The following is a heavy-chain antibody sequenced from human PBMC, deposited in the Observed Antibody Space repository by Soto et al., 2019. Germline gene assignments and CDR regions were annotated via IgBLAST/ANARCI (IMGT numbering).Heavy chain of an antibody. D-gene: IGHD1-26*01. CDR3: AKDYFETKGPYFFDY. CDR2: IRNSGGFT. J-gene: IGHJ4*02. CDR1: GFTFNNYA. V-gene: IGHV3-23*01. Sequence: VQLLESGGGLVQPGGYLRLSCAASGFTFNNYAMNGVRQATGKGLEWVSAIRNSGGFTYYADSAKGRFTISRDNSKNTLYLHMNSLRAEDTALYYCAKDYFETKGPYFFDYWGQGTLVTVSS.